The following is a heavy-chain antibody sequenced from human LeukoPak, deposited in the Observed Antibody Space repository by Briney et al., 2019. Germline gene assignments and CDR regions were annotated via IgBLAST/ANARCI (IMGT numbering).Heavy chain of an antibody. D-gene: IGHD3-22*01. V-gene: IGHV3-30-3*01. CDR1: GFTFSSYA. CDR3: AREGITMIVVVIHYYFDY. J-gene: IGHJ4*02. Sequence: PGRSLRLSCAASGFTFSSYAMHWVRQAPGKGLEWVAVISYDGSNKYYADSVKGRLTISRDNSKNTLYLQMNSLRAEDTAVYYCAREGITMIVVVIHYYFDYWGQGTLVTVSS. CDR2: ISYDGSNK.